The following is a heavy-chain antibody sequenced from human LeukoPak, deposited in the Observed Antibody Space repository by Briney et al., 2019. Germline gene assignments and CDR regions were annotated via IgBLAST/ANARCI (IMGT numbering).Heavy chain of an antibody. CDR1: GFTFSGSA. CDR3: LVGATPDY. Sequence: GGSLRLSCAASGFTFSGSAMHWVRRASGKGLEWVGRIRSKANSYATAYAASVKGRFTISRDDSKNTAYLQMNSLRAEDTAVYYCLVGATPDYWGQGTLVTVSS. CDR2: IRSKANSYAT. J-gene: IGHJ4*02. D-gene: IGHD1-26*01. V-gene: IGHV3-73*01.